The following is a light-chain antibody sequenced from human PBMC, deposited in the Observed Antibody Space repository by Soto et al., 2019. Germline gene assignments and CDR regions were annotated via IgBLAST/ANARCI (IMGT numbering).Light chain of an antibody. CDR2: GAS. CDR3: HQYGSAPAWT. V-gene: IGKV3-20*01. Sequence: EIVLTQSPGTLSLFPGERATLSCRASQSISSSYLAWYQQKPGQAPRLLIHGASNRATGIPDRFSGAGSGTDFTLTISRLEPEAFAVYYCHQYGSAPAWTCGQGTKVEIK. J-gene: IGKJ1*01. CDR1: QSISSSY.